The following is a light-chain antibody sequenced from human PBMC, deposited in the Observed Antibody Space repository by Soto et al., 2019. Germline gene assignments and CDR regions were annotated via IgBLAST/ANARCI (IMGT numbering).Light chain of an antibody. V-gene: IGKV3D-20*02. CDR2: GAS. Sequence: EIVLTQSPGTLSLSPGERATLSCRASQSVTNSFLAWYQQKPGQAPRLLIYGASRRATGIPDRFTGSGSGTDFTLTISSLESEDFAVYYCQQRSNFITFGQGTRLEI. CDR3: QQRSNFIT. CDR1: QSVTNSF. J-gene: IGKJ5*01.